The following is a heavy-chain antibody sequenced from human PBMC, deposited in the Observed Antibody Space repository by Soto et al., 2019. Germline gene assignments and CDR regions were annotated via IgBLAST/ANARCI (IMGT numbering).Heavy chain of an antibody. D-gene: IGHD2-2*01. CDR3: ARGQRFSDWFDP. CDR1: GGSVSSGDYY. J-gene: IGHJ5*02. Sequence: SETLSLTCTVSGGSVSSGDYYWSWIRQPPGKGLEWVGYVYYGGSTNYNPSLKTRVTISADTSNNKFFLRLRSVTAADTAVYYCARGQRFSDWFDPWGQGTLVTVSS. CDR2: VYYGGST. V-gene: IGHV4-61*08.